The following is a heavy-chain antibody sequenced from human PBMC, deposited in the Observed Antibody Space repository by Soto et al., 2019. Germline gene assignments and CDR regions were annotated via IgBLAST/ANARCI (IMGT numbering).Heavy chain of an antibody. D-gene: IGHD3-22*01. Sequence: ASVKVSCKASGYTFTSYGISWVRQAPGQGLEWMGWISAYNGNTNYAQKLQGRVTMTTDTSTSTAYMGLRSLRSDDTAVYYCASARNYYYDSSGYLGPDAFDIWGQGTMVTVSS. V-gene: IGHV1-18*01. J-gene: IGHJ3*02. CDR3: ASARNYYYDSSGYLGPDAFDI. CDR1: GYTFTSYG. CDR2: ISAYNGNT.